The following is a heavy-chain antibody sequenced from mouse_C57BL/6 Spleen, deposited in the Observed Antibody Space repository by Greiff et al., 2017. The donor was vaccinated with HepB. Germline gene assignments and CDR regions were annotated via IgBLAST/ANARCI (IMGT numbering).Heavy chain of an antibody. CDR2: INPSTGGT. Sequence: EVKLQESGPELVKPGASVKISCKASGYSFTGYYMNWVKQSPEKSLEWIGEINPSTGGTTYNQKFKAKATLTVDKSSSTAYMQLKSLTSEDSAVYYCARGDEEAWFAYWGQGTLVTVSA. D-gene: IGHD3-3*01. V-gene: IGHV1-42*01. J-gene: IGHJ3*01. CDR3: ARGDEEAWFAY. CDR1: GYSFTGYY.